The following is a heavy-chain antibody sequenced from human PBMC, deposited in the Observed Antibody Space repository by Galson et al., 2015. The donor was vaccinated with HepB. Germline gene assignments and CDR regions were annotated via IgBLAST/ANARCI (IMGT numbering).Heavy chain of an antibody. CDR3: AREAVAGIFYFDP. J-gene: IGHJ5*02. Sequence: SVKVSCKASGYSFTNYGLHWVRQAPGQGLEWMGWFHPEFGDAHFAERLQGRVTLTTDMSTSTAYMELTGLTSNDTAVYFCAREAVAGIFYFDPWGQGTLVTVSS. V-gene: IGHV1-18*01. CDR2: FHPEFGDA. CDR1: GYSFTNYG. D-gene: IGHD6-19*01.